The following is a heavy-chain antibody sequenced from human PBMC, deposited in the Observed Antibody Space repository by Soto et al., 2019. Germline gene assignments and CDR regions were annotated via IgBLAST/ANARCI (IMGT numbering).Heavy chain of an antibody. Sequence: GGSLRLSCAASGFSFTDYYMTWIRQAPGKGLEWISYISIGTNDYTNYADSVKGRFTISRDNAKNSLYLQMNSLRADDTAIYYCARRNDHCTSASCYHHFDYWGQGTLVTVSS. V-gene: IGHV3-11*06. J-gene: IGHJ4*02. D-gene: IGHD2-2*01. CDR2: ISIGTNDYT. CDR3: ARRNDHCTSASCYHHFDY. CDR1: GFSFTDYY.